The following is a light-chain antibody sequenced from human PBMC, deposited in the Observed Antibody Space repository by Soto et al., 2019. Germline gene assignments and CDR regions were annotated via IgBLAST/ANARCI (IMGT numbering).Light chain of an antibody. CDR3: AAWDDTLNGPL. Sequence: QSVLTQPPSESGTPGQSVTISCSGSSSNIGSNFVNWYQQLPGTAPKLLIYTNNQRPSGVPDRFSGSKSGTSASLAISGLQPEDEADYHCAAWDDTLNGPLFGGGTKLTVL. CDR1: SSNIGSNF. V-gene: IGLV1-44*01. J-gene: IGLJ3*02. CDR2: TNN.